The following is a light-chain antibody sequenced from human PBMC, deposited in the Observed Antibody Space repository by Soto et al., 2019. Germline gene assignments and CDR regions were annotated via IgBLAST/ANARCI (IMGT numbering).Light chain of an antibody. Sequence: EIVMTQSPATLSVSPGERATLSCRASQSVSSNLAWYQQKPGQPPRLLIYDISTRATGIPTRFSGSGSGTEFTLTISSLQSEDFAVYYCQQRSNWTLTFGGGTKVDIK. CDR1: QSVSSN. CDR3: QQRSNWTLT. J-gene: IGKJ4*01. CDR2: DIS. V-gene: IGKV3D-15*01.